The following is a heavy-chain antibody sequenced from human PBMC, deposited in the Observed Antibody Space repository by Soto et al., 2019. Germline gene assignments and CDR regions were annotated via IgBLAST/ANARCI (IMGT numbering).Heavy chain of an antibody. CDR1: GYTFTSYA. CDR2: INAGNGNT. D-gene: IGHD2-2*01. V-gene: IGHV1-3*01. J-gene: IGHJ6*02. CDR3: ASKYCSSTSCRTPKYYYYGMDV. Sequence: EASVKFSCKDSGYTFTSYAMHWVRQAPGQRLEWMGWINAGNGNTKYSQKFQGRVTITRDTSASTAYMELSSLRSEDTAVYYCASKYCSSTSCRTPKYYYYGMDVWGQGTTVTVSS.